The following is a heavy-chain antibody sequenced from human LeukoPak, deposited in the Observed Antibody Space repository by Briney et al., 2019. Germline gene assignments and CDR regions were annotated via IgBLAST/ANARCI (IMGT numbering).Heavy chain of an antibody. D-gene: IGHD6-19*01. V-gene: IGHV3-30*03. Sequence: GGSLRLSCAASGFTFSNCDIHWVRQAPGKGLEWVAVISYGRSKKYYADSVKGRFTISRDDSKNTLFVQMNSLRTEDTAVYYCARSGVQWQWLLTYDAFDIWGQGTMVTVSS. CDR1: GFTFSNCD. CDR3: ARSGVQWQWLLTYDAFDI. J-gene: IGHJ3*02. CDR2: ISYGRSKK.